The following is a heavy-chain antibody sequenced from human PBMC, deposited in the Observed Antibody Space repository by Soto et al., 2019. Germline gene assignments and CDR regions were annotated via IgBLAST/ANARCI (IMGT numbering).Heavy chain of an antibody. CDR2: IRNEPYGYST. V-gene: IGHV3-72*01. J-gene: IGHJ4*02. CDR3: ADVTCNRDYLS. D-gene: IGHD4-17*01. Sequence: EVQLVASGGGLVQPGGSLRLSCVASGFSLSDHYMDWVRQAPGKGLEWLGLIRNEPYGYSTDYAASVKGSFSISRDYSKHSLFLQMHSLTDADAALYYCADVTCNRDYLSWGQGTLVTVSS. CDR1: GFSLSDHY.